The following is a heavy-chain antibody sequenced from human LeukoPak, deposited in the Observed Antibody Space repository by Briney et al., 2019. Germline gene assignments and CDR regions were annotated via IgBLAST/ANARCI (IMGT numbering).Heavy chain of an antibody. CDR1: GYTFTSYH. Sequence: GASVKVSCKASGYTFTSYHMHWVRQAPGQGLEWMGIINPSGGTTNYAQKFRGRVTMTRDMSTSTVYMELSSLRSEDTAVYYCARVGYDSSGLDYWGQGTLVTVSS. D-gene: IGHD3-22*01. CDR3: ARVGYDSSGLDY. V-gene: IGHV1-46*01. J-gene: IGHJ4*02. CDR2: INPSGGTT.